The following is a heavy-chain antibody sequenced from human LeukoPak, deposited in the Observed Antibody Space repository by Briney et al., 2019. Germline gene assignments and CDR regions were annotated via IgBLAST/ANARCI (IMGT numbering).Heavy chain of an antibody. CDR3: ASPITVTARDAFDI. CDR2: INTNTGNP. V-gene: IGHV7-4-1*02. Sequence: ASVKVSCKASGYTFTSYAMNWVRQAPGQGLEWMGWINTNTGNPTYAQGFTGRFVFSLDTSVSTAYLQISSLKAEDTAVYYCASPITVTARDAFDIWGQGTMVTVSS. J-gene: IGHJ3*02. CDR1: GYTFTSYA. D-gene: IGHD4-17*01.